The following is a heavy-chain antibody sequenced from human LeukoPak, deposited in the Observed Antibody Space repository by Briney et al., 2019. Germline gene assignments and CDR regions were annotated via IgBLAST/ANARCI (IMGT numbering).Heavy chain of an antibody. Sequence: GGSLRLSCAASGFTFSSFSMNWVRQAPGKGLEWVSYISSSSSTIYYADSVKGRFTISRDNAKNSLYLQMNSLRAEDTAVYYCARDSYGSGSYYRIDYWGQGALVTVSS. V-gene: IGHV3-48*04. CDR1: GFTFSSFS. D-gene: IGHD3-10*01. CDR3: ARDSYGSGSYYRIDY. J-gene: IGHJ4*02. CDR2: ISSSSSTI.